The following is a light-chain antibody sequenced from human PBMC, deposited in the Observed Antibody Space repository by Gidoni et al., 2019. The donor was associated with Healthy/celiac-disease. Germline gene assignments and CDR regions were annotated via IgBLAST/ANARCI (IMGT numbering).Light chain of an antibody. CDR2: AAS. J-gene: IGKJ1*01. V-gene: IGKV1-39*01. CDR3: QQSYSTPRT. CDR1: QSISSY. Sequence: DIQMTQSPSSLSASVGDRVTITCRASQSISSYLNWYQQKPGKAPKLLIYAASSWQSGVPSRFSGSGSGTDFTITISSLQPEDFATYYCQQSYSTPRTFGQGTKVEIK.